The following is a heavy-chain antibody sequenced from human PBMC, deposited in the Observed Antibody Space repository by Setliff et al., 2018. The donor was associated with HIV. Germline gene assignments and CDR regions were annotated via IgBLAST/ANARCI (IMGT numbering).Heavy chain of an antibody. CDR2: IYHSGST. D-gene: IGHD2-2*01. CDR1: GYSISSGYY. Sequence: SETLSLTCAVSGYSISSGYYWGWIRQPPGKGLEWIGSIYHSGSTYYNPSLKSRVTMSVDKSKNQFSLRLTSVTAADTAVYYCARVGQLLLGDYFYMDVWGKGTSVTVSS. J-gene: IGHJ6*03. CDR3: ARVGQLLLGDYFYMDV. V-gene: IGHV4-38-2*01.